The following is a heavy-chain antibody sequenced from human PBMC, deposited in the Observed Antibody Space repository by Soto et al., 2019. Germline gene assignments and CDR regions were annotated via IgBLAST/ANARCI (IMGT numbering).Heavy chain of an antibody. CDR1: GFTFSSYS. V-gene: IGHV3-48*01. CDR2: ISSSSSTI. Sequence: EVQLVESGGGLVQPGGSLRLSCAASGFTFSSYSMNWVRQAPGKGLEWVSYISSSSSTIYYADSVKGRFTISRDNAKNSRYLQMNSLRAEDTAVYYCARASYYGDFNWGQGTLVTVSS. CDR3: ARASYYGDFN. D-gene: IGHD4-17*01. J-gene: IGHJ4*02.